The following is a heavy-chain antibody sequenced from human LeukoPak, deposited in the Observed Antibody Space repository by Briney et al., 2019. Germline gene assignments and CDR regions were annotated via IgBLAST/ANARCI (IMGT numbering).Heavy chain of an antibody. Sequence: ASVKVSCKASGYTFTSYDINWVRQATGQGLEWMGWISAYNGNTNYAQKLQGRVTMTTDTSTSTAYMELRSLRSDDTAVYYCARGAPHMIAVVLHDYWGQGTLVTVSS. D-gene: IGHD3-22*01. V-gene: IGHV1-18*01. CDR1: GYTFTSYD. CDR3: ARGAPHMIAVVLHDY. CDR2: ISAYNGNT. J-gene: IGHJ4*02.